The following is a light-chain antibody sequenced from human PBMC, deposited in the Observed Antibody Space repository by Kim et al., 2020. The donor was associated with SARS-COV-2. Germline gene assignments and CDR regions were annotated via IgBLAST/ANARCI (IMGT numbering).Light chain of an antibody. Sequence: ASVGDRVTITCRASQSISSYLNWYQQRPGKAPNLLIYAASSLQSGVPSRFTGSGSGTDFTLTISSLQPEDFATYYCQQSYSNRWTFGQGTKVEIK. CDR1: QSISSY. V-gene: IGKV1-39*01. CDR2: AAS. CDR3: QQSYSNRWT. J-gene: IGKJ1*01.